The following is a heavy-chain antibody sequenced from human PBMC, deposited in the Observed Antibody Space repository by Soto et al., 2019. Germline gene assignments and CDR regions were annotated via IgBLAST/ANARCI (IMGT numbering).Heavy chain of an antibody. J-gene: IGHJ4*02. V-gene: IGHV4-39*07. CDR3: ARDQNGSPHFDY. CDR1: GGSISSSSYY. D-gene: IGHD1-26*01. CDR2: IYYSGST. Sequence: SETLSLTCTVSGGSISSSSYYWGWIRQPPGKGLEWIGSIYYSGSTYYNPSLKSRVTFSVDTSKNQFSLKLTSVTAADTAVYYCARDQNGSPHFDYWGQGILVTVSS.